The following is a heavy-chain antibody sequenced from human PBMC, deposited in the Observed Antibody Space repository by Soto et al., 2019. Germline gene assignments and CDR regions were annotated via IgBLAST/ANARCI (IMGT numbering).Heavy chain of an antibody. CDR2: ISYDGSNK. CDR1: GFTFSSYG. V-gene: IGHV3-30*03. J-gene: IGHJ4*02. D-gene: IGHD3-10*01. Sequence: GGSLRLSCAASGFTFSSYGMHWVRQAPGKGLEWVAVISYDGSNKYYADSVKGRFTISRDNSKNTLYLQMNSLRAEDTAVYYCAILSSLTYYYGSGSKQDYWGQGTLVTVSS. CDR3: AILSSLTYYYGSGSKQDY.